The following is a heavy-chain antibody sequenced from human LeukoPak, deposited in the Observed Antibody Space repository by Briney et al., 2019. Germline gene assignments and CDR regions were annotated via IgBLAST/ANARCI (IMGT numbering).Heavy chain of an antibody. J-gene: IGHJ4*02. CDR2: INAGNGNT. Sequence: ASVKVSCKASGYSFSTYTMNWVRQAPGQRLEWMGWINAGNGNTKYSQKFQGRVTMTRDTSTSTVYMELSSLRSEDTAVYYCARRTAIGSGWYDVDYFDYWGQGTLVTVSS. D-gene: IGHD6-19*01. CDR1: GYSFSTYT. CDR3: ARRTAIGSGWYDVDYFDY. V-gene: IGHV1-3*01.